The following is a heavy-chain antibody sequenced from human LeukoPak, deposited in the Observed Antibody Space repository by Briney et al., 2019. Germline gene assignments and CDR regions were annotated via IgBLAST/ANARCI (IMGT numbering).Heavy chain of an antibody. CDR1: GGSFSGYY. D-gene: IGHD2-15*01. CDR2: INHSGST. V-gene: IGHV4-34*01. J-gene: IGHJ4*02. CDR3: ARRPYCSGGSCLTFDY. Sequence: SETLSLTCAVYGGSFSGYYWSWIRQPPGKGLEWIGEINHSGSTNYNPSLKSRVTISVDTSKNQFSLKLSSVTAADTAVYYCARRPYCSGGSCLTFDYWGQGTLVTVSS.